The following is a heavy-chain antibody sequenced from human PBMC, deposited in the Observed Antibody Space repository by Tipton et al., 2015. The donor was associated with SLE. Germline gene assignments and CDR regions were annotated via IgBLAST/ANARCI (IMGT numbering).Heavy chain of an antibody. CDR3: AREEYYYGSGGYYYYGMDV. J-gene: IGHJ6*02. CDR1: GGTFSSYA. D-gene: IGHD3-10*01. V-gene: IGHV1-69*01. Sequence: QSGAEVKKPGSSVKVSCKASGGTFSSYAISWVRQAPGQGLEWMGGIIPNFGTANYAQKFQGRVTITADESTSTAYMGLSSLRSEDTAVYYCAREEYYYGSGGYYYYGMDVWGQGTTVTVSS. CDR2: IIPNFGTA.